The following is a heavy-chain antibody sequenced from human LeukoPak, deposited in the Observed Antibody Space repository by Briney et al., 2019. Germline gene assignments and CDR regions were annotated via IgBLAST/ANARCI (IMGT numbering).Heavy chain of an antibody. CDR1: GFTFSSYS. V-gene: IGHV3-21*01. CDR2: ISSSSSYI. CDR3: AREATTGPRPYYFDY. J-gene: IGHJ4*02. D-gene: IGHD1-26*01. Sequence: GGSLRLSCAASGFTFSSYSMNWVRQAPGKGLEWASSISSSSSYIYYADSVKGRFTISRDNAKNSLYLQMNSLRAEDTAVYYCAREATTGPRPYYFDYWGQGTLVTVSS.